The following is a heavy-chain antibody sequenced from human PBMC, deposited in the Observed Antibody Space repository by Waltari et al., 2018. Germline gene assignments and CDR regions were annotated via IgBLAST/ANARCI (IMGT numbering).Heavy chain of an antibody. CDR2: IKSKRAGGTT. J-gene: IGHJ4*02. V-gene: IGHV3-15*01. CDR3: TTDGGIGPRPIFDS. CDR1: GFPFPAGG. Sequence: EVQLVEFGGGLVKPGGSLRLSCSAYGFPFPAGGISWARQAPGKGLEWVARIKSKRAGGTTDYAEAVKGRFTISRDDSKSTLYLEMNSLKTEDTAVYYCTTDGGIGPRPIFDSWGRGTLVTVSS. D-gene: IGHD6-6*01.